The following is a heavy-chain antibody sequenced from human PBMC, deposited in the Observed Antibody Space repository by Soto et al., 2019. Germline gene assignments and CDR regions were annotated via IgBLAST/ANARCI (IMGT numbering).Heavy chain of an antibody. CDR3: ARVSGSYYYGMDV. V-gene: IGHV4-4*02. CDR2: IYHSGST. CDR1: GGSINNGDYF. J-gene: IGHJ6*02. Sequence: SETLSLTCTVSGGSINNGDYFWSWVRQPPGKGLEWIGEIYHSGSTNYNPSLKSRVTISVDKSKNQFSLKLSSVTAADTAVYYCARVSGSYYYGMDVWGQGTTVTVSS. D-gene: IGHD1-26*01.